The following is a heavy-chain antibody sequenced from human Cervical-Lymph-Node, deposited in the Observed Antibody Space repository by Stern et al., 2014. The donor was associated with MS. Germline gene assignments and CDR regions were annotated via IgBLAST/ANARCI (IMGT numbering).Heavy chain of an antibody. Sequence: QVQLQESGPGLVKPSETLSLTCTVSGGSIGRSSYYWGWIRQPPGKGLEWIGNIFYTGSTFYDPSLKSRATISAETSNNHFSLTMNSVTAADTAVYYCARGAGVFDSWGQGTLVTVSP. CDR2: IFYTGST. V-gene: IGHV4-39*02. D-gene: IGHD6-19*01. J-gene: IGHJ4*02. CDR1: GGSIGRSSYY. CDR3: ARGAGVFDS.